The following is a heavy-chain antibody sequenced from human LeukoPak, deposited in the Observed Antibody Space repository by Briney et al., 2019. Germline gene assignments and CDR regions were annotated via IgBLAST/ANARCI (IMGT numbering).Heavy chain of an antibody. D-gene: IGHD4-17*01. CDR2: IKQDSSDK. J-gene: IGHJ4*02. CDR3: ARELTTGATHDY. V-gene: IGHV3-7*01. CDR1: GFTFSSYW. Sequence: GGFLRLSCAASGFTFSSYWMSWVRQAPGQGLEWVANIKQDSSDKYYVDSVKGRFTISRDNAQNSLYLQMNSLRAEDTAVYYCARELTTGATHDYWGQGTLGTVSS.